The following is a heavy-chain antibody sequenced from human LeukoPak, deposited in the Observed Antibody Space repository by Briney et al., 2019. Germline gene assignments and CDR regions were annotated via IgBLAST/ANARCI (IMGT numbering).Heavy chain of an antibody. V-gene: IGHV4-30-4*01. CDR2: IYYSGST. D-gene: IGHD3-3*01. J-gene: IGHJ3*02. CDR1: GGSISSGDYY. CDR3: ARALYYDFWSGYCDAFDI. Sequence: SQTLSLTCTVSGGSISSGDYYWSWIRQPPGKGLEWIGYIYYSGSTYYNPSLKSRVTISVDTSKNQFSLKLSSVTAADTAVYYCARALYYDFWSGYCDAFDIWGQGTTVTVSS.